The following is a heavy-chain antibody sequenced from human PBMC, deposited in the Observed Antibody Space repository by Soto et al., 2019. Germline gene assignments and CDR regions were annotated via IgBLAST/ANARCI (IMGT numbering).Heavy chain of an antibody. CDR2: IYWDDDK. V-gene: IGHV2-5*02. CDR3: AHSKFRRDYDILTGYYEQTAYSGYEYFDY. D-gene: IGHD3-9*01. Sequence: SGPTLVNPTQTLTLTCTFSGFSLSTSGVGVGWIRQPPGKALEWLALIYWDDDKRYSPSLKSRLTITKDTPKNQVVLTMTNMEPVDTATYYCAHSKFRRDYDILTGYYEQTAYSGYEYFDYWGQGTLVTVSS. CDR1: GFSLSTSGVG. J-gene: IGHJ4*02.